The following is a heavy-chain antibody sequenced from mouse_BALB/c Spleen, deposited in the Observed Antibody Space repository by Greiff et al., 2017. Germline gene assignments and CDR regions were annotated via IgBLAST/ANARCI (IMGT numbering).Heavy chain of an antibody. J-gene: IGHJ4*01. D-gene: IGHD2-3*01. CDR3: ARCIDDGYYGMDY. V-gene: IGHV1-54*03. Sequence: VQVVESGAELVRPGTSVKVSCKASGYAFTNYLIEWVKQRPGQGLEWIGVINPGSGGTNYNEKFKGKATLTADKSSSTVYMQLSSLTSDDSAVYFCARCIDDGYYGMDYWGQGTSVTVSS. CDR1: GYAFTNYL. CDR2: INPGSGGT.